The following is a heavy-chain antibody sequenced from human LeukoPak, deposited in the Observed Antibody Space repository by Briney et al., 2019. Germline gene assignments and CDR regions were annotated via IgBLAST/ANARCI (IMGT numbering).Heavy chain of an antibody. CDR2: IYPGDSDT. Sequence: GESLQISCKGSGCSFTSYWIGWVRRKPGKGVEWMGIIYPGDSDTRNSPSFQGKGTISADKSINNAYLQWRSLKASDTAMYYCARPSYSSGTSLGYWGQGTLVTVSS. J-gene: IGHJ4*02. V-gene: IGHV5-51*01. CDR1: GCSFTSYW. CDR3: ARPSYSSGTSLGY. D-gene: IGHD6-19*01.